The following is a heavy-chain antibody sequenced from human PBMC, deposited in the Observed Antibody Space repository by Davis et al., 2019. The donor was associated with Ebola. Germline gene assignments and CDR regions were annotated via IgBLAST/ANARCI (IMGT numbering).Heavy chain of an antibody. D-gene: IGHD6-6*01. J-gene: IGHJ6*02. V-gene: IGHV4-61*01. Sequence: PSETLSLTCTVSGGSISSSSYYWSWIRQPPGKGLEWIGYIYYSGSTNYNPSLKSRVTISVDTSKNQFSLKLSSVTAADTAVYYCAGGSSSYYYYYYGMDVWGQGTTVTVSS. CDR2: IYYSGST. CDR1: GGSISSSSYY. CDR3: AGGSSSYYYYYYGMDV.